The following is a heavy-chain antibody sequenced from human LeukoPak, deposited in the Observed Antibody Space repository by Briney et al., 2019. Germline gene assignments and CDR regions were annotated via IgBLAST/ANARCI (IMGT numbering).Heavy chain of an antibody. Sequence: PGGSLRLSCAASGFTVSSNYMSWVRQAPGKGLEWVSVIYSGGSTYYADSVKGRFTISRDNSKSTLYIQMNSLRAEDTAVYYCARDPRYFDWLGERHWYLDLWGRGTLVTVSS. CDR1: GFTVSSNY. CDR3: ARDPRYFDWLGERHWYLDL. CDR2: IYSGGST. J-gene: IGHJ2*01. D-gene: IGHD3-9*01. V-gene: IGHV3-53*01.